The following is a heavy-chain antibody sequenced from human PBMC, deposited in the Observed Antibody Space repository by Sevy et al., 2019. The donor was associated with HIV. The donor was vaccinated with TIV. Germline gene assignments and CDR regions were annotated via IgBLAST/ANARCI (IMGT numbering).Heavy chain of an antibody. CDR3: ARSPWAPGWYTSFFAY. J-gene: IGHJ4*02. D-gene: IGHD6-19*01. V-gene: IGHV4-4*07. Sequence: SETLSLTCTVSGDSITSDCWNWIRQPAGMGLEWIGRTHASEPTDYNPSLKSRVSMSVDTSKKQVSLKLTSVTAADTAVYYCARSPWAPGWYTSFFAYWGQGILVTVSS. CDR1: GDSITSDC. CDR2: THASEPT.